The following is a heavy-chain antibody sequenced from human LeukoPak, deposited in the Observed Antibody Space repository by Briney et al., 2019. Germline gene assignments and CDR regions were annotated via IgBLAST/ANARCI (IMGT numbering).Heavy chain of an antibody. CDR3: AREGYAIWFDP. CDR1: GFTFSSYS. CDR2: ISSSSSYI. J-gene: IGHJ5*02. V-gene: IGHV3-21*01. Sequence: PGGSLRLSCAASGFTFSSYSMNWVRQTPGKGLEWVSSISSSSSYIYYADSVKGRFTISRDNAKNSLYLLMNSLRAEDTAVYYCAREGYAIWFDPWGQGTLATVSS. D-gene: IGHD2-8*01.